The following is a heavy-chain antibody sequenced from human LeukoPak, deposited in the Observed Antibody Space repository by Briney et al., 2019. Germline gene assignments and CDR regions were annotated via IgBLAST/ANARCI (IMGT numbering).Heavy chain of an antibody. D-gene: IGHD6-13*01. CDR3: ARGKSGSSWTRWFDP. V-gene: IGHV4-34*01. Sequence: SETLSLTCAVYGGSFSGYYWSWIRQPPGKGLEWIGEINHSGSTNYNPSLKSRVTISVDASKNQFSLTLSSVTAADTAVYYCARGKSGSSWTRWFDPWGQGTLVTVSS. CDR1: GGSFSGYY. J-gene: IGHJ5*02. CDR2: INHSGST.